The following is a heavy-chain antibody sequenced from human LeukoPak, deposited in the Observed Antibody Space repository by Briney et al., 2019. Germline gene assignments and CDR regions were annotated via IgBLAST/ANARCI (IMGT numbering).Heavy chain of an antibody. V-gene: IGHV4-61*02. CDR3: ARDLDDSSGYYTNWFDP. Sequence: SETLSLTCTVSGGSISSGSYYWSWIRQPAGKGLEWIGRIYTSGSTNYNPSLKSRVTMSVDTSKNQFSLKLSSVTAADTAVYYCARDLDDSSGYYTNWFDPWGQGTLVTVSS. D-gene: IGHD3-22*01. J-gene: IGHJ5*02. CDR2: IYTSGST. CDR1: GGSISSGSYY.